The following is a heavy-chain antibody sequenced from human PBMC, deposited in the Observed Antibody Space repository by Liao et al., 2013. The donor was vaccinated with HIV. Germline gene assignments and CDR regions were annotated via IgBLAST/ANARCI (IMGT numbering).Heavy chain of an antibody. Sequence: QLQLQESGPGLVKPSETLSLTCTVSGGSISSSSYYWGWIRQPPGKGLEWIGSIYYSGSTYYNPSLKSRVTVSLDTSKNQFSLKLSSVTAADTAVYYCARELGPYRAARPYYFDYWGQGTLVTVSS. J-gene: IGHJ4*02. CDR3: ARELGPYRAARPYYFDY. V-gene: IGHV4-39*07. D-gene: IGHD6-6*01. CDR2: IYYSGST. CDR1: GGSISSSSYY.